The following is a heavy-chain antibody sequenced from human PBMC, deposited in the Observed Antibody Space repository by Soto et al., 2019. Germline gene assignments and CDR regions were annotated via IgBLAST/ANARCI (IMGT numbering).Heavy chain of an antibody. D-gene: IGHD2-8*01. CDR1: GYTFTSYA. Sequence: GASVKVSCKASGYTFTSYAMHWVRQAPGQRLEWMGWINAGNGNTKYSQKFQGRVTITRDTSASTAYMELGSLRSEDTAVYYCARVLMVYAIGSYYYGMDVWGQGTTVTVSS. J-gene: IGHJ6*02. V-gene: IGHV1-3*01. CDR2: INAGNGNT. CDR3: ARVLMVYAIGSYYYGMDV.